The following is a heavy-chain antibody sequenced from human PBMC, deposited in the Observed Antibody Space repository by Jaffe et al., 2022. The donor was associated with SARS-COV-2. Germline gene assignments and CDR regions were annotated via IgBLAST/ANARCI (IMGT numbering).Heavy chain of an antibody. CDR1: GYTFTGYY. J-gene: IGHJ4*02. V-gene: IGHV1-2*06. Sequence: QVQLVQSGAEVKKPGASVKVSCKASGYTFTGYYMHWVRQAPGQGLEWMGRINPNSGGTNYAQKFQGRVTMTRDTSISTAYMELSRLRSDDTAVYYCARDLASGYYDFWSGYSNTLDYWGQGTLVTVSS. D-gene: IGHD3-3*01. CDR2: INPNSGGT. CDR3: ARDLASGYYDFWSGYSNTLDY.